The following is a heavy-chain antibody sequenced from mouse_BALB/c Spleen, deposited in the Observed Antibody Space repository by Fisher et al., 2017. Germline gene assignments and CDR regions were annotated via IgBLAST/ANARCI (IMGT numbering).Heavy chain of an antibody. J-gene: IGHJ4*01. D-gene: IGHD1-1*01. V-gene: IGHV1-80*01. CDR3: ARGGSPLLYAMDY. Sequence: KFKGKATLTADKSSNTAYMQLSSLTSEDSAVYYCARGGSPLLYAMDYWGQGTSVTVSS.